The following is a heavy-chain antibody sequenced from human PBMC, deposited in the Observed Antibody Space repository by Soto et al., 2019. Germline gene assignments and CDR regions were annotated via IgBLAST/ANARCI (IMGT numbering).Heavy chain of an antibody. Sequence: SETLSLTCTVSGGSISSGGYYWSWIRQHPGKGLEWIGYIYYSGSTYYNPSLKSRVTISVDTSKNQFSLKLSSVTAADTAVYYCARDSSRSWYDWFDPWGQGNLVTVSS. CDR3: ARDSSRSWYDWFDP. CDR1: GGSISSGGYY. J-gene: IGHJ5*02. V-gene: IGHV4-31*03. D-gene: IGHD6-13*01. CDR2: IYYSGST.